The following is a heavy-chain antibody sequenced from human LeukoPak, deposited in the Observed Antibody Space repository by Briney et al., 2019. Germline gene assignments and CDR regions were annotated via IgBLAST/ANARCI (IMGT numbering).Heavy chain of an antibody. CDR3: ARGVGPRYFDL. CDR2: INPNSGGT. CDR1: GYTITTYA. Sequence: ASVKVSCKASGYTITTYAITWVRQAPGQGLEWMGWINPNSGGTNYAQKSQGRVTMTRDTSISTAYMELSRLRSDNTAVYYCARGVGPRYFDLWGRGTLVTVSS. V-gene: IGHV1-2*02. J-gene: IGHJ2*01. D-gene: IGHD1-26*01.